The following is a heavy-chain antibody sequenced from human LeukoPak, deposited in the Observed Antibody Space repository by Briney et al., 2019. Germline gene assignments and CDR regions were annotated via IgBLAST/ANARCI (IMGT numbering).Heavy chain of an antibody. CDR1: GGSISSGGYY. D-gene: IGHD3-16*02. CDR3: ARLQAGEGSVRFDY. J-gene: IGHJ4*02. Sequence: PSETLSLTCTVSGGSISSGGYYWSWIRQPPGKGLEWIGYIYHSGSTYYNPSLKSRVTISVDRSKNQFSLKLSSVTAADTAVYYCARLQAGEGSVRFDYWGQGTLVTVSS. CDR2: IYHSGST. V-gene: IGHV4-30-2*01.